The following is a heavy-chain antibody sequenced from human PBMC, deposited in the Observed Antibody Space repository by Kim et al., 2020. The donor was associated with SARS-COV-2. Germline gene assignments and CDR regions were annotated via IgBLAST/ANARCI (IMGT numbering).Heavy chain of an antibody. J-gene: IGHJ4*02. CDR1: GFNFGREW. Sequence: GGSLRLSCAASGFNFGREWMCWVRQAPGKGLEWVANIKKDGSEKWYADSVKGRFAISRDNAKNSLYLQMNSLRVEDTGVYYCARGGEAGPYWGQGTLVTV. CDR3: ARGGEAGPY. V-gene: IGHV3-7*01. CDR2: IKKDGSEK.